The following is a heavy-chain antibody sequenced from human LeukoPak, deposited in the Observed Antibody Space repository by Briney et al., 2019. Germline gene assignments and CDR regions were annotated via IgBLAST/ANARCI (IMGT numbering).Heavy chain of an antibody. CDR2: IYYSGST. CDR1: GGSISSYY. Sequence: SETLSLTCTVSGGSISSYYWSWIRQPPGKGLEWIGYIYYSGSTNYNPSLKSRVTISVDTSKNQFSLKLSSVTAADTAVYYCAREYSGSYHEAWDYFDYWGQGTLVTVSS. V-gene: IGHV4-59*01. J-gene: IGHJ4*02. D-gene: IGHD1-26*01. CDR3: AREYSGSYHEAWDYFDY.